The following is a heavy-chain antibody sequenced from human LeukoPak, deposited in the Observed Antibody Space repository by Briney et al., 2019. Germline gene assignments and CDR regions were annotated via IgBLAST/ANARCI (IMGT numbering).Heavy chain of an antibody. V-gene: IGHV4-34*01. CDR3: ARGGYYGSGSYYLPKTPHIRRFDP. CDR1: GGSFSGYY. D-gene: IGHD3-10*01. CDR2: INHSGST. J-gene: IGHJ5*02. Sequence: PSETLSLTCAVYGGSFSGYYWSWIRQPPGKGLEWIGEINHSGSTNYNPSLKSRVTISVDTSKNQFSLKLSSVTAADTAVYYCARGGYYGSGSYYLPKTPHIRRFDPWGQGTLVTVSS.